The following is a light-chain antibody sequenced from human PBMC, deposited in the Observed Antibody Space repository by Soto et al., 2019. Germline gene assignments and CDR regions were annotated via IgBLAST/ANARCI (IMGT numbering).Light chain of an antibody. V-gene: IGLV2-14*01. CDR1: SSDVGGYNY. CDR3: SSYTTNSIVV. CDR2: EVS. Sequence: QSALTQPASGSGSPGQSITISCTGTSSDVGGYNYVSWYQQHPGKAPKLMIYEVSSRPSGVSNRFSGSKSGNTASLTISGLQAEDEADYYCSSYTTNSIVVFGGGTKLTVL. J-gene: IGLJ2*01.